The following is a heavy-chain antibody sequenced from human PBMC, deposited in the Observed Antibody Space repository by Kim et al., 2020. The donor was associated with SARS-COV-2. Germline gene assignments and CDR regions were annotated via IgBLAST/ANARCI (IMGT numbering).Heavy chain of an antibody. D-gene: IGHD3-9*01. CDR2: IHYRGST. Sequence: SETLSLTCTVSGGSVSSGSYYWSWIRQPPGKGLEWIGYIHYRGSTNYNPSLKSRVTISVDTSKNQFSLKLSSVTAADTAVYYCAGEYYDILTGYGRYFDYWGQGTPCTVSS. V-gene: IGHV4-61*01. J-gene: IGHJ4*02. CDR1: GGSVSSGSYY. CDR3: AGEYYDILTGYGRYFDY.